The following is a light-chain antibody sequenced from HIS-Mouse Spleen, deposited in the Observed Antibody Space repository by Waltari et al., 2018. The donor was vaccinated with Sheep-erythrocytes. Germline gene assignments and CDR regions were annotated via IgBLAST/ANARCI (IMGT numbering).Light chain of an antibody. V-gene: IGLV1-44*01. J-gene: IGLJ1*01. CDR3: AAWDDSLNGYV. CDR1: SSNIGSNT. CDR2: STN. Sequence: QSVLTQPPSASGTPGQRVTISCSGSSSNIGSNTVNWYQQLPGTAPKLLIYSTNQRPSGVPDQSSGSKSGTSASLDISGLQSEDEADYYCAAWDDSLNGYVFGTGTKVTVL.